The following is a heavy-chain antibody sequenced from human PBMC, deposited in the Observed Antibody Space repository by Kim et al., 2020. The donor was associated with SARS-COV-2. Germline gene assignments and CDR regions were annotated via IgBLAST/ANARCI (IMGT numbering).Heavy chain of an antibody. D-gene: IGHD1-26*01. CDR3: ARADGGSYNRPVDY. Sequence: SETLSLTCAVYGGSFSGYYWSWIRQPPGKGLEWIGEINHSGSTNYNPSLKSRVTISVDTSKNQFSLKLSSVTAADTAVYYCARADGGSYNRPVDYWGQGTLVTVSS. CDR1: GGSFSGYY. CDR2: INHSGST. J-gene: IGHJ4*02. V-gene: IGHV4-34*01.